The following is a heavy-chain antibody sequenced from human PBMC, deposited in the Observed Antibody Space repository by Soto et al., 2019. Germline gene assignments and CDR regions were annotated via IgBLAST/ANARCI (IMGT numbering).Heavy chain of an antibody. V-gene: IGHV3-23*01. CDR1: GFTFSTYA. CDR2: ISGGVSST. CDR3: AKDDSLDTSMVFDY. D-gene: IGHD5-18*01. J-gene: IGHJ4*02. Sequence: EVQLLESGGGLVQPGGSLRLSCAASGFTFSTYAMSWVRQAPGKGLEWVSAISGGVSSTYYADSGKGRFTISRDNSKNTLYLQMNGLRADDAAVYYCAKDDSLDTSMVFDYWGQGTLVTVSS.